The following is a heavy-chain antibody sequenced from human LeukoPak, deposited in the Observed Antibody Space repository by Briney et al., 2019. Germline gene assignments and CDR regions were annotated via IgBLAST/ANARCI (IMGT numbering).Heavy chain of an antibody. CDR2: INPNSGGT. CDR1: GYTFTGYY. Sequence: GASVKVSCKASGYTFTGYYMHWVRQAPGQGLEWMGWINPNSGGTNYAQKFQGRVTMTRDTSIGTAYMELSRLRSDDTAVYYCARKERGDTYYYDSSGHADHWGQGTLVTVSS. D-gene: IGHD3-22*01. CDR3: ARKERGDTYYYDSSGHADH. V-gene: IGHV1-2*02. J-gene: IGHJ4*02.